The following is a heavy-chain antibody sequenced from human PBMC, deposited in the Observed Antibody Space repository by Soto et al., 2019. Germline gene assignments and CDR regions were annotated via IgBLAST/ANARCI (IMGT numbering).Heavy chain of an antibody. CDR3: ARVGEDYGDSTDY. D-gene: IGHD4-17*01. CDR2: LYSEDTT. CDR1: GFTVSSNY. J-gene: IGHJ4*02. V-gene: IGHV3-66*01. Sequence: EVQLVESGGGLVQPGGSLRLSCAASGFTVSSNYMSWVRQAPGKGLEWVTVLYSEDTTYYTDSVKGRFTTSRDNSKNMLYLQMNSVRVEDTAVYYCARVGEDYGDSTDYWGQGTLVTVSS.